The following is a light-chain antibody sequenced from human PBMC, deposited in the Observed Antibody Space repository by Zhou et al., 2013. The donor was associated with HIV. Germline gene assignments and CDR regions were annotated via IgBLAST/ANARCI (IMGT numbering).Light chain of an antibody. J-gene: IGKJ1*01. CDR3: QQSYSVPWT. V-gene: IGKV1-39*01. CDR1: QDISNY. Sequence: DIQMTQSPSSLSASVGDRVTITCQASQDISNYLNWYQQKPGKAPELLIYGASNLQSGVPSRFRGSGSGAEFTLTISSLQPADFATYYCQQSYSVPWTFGQGTKVEIK. CDR2: GAS.